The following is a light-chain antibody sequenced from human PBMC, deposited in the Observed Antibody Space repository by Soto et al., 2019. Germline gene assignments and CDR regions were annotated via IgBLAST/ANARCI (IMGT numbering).Light chain of an antibody. J-gene: IGLJ1*01. Sequence: QSALTQPASVSGSPGQSITISCTGTSSDVGDYNYVSWDQHHPGKAPKLMIYDVSNRPSGVSHRFAGAKSGNTASLTIAGLQADDEADYYCSSYTSSSTLYVSGTGNKLTV. V-gene: IGLV2-14*03. CDR3: SSYTSSSTLYV. CDR2: DVS. CDR1: SSDVGDYNY.